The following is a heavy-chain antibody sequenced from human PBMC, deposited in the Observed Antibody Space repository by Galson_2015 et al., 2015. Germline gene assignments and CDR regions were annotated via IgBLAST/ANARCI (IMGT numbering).Heavy chain of an antibody. V-gene: IGHV3-48*02. J-gene: IGHJ6*02. CDR2: ISSTSHM. D-gene: IGHD4-17*01. CDR1: GFTFSRYS. Sequence: SLKLSCAAPGFTFSRYSMNWVRQAPGKGLEWVSYISSTSHMYYADSVKGRFTISRDSAQNSLFLQMISLRDEDTAVYYCARDRDSNPYGDYASYDYYGMDVWGQGTTVTVSS. CDR3: ARDRDSNPYGDYASYDYYGMDV.